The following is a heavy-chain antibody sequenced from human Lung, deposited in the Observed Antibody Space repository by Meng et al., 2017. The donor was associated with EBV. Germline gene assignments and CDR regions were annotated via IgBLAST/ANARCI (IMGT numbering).Heavy chain of an antibody. V-gene: IGHV6-1*01. CDR2: TYYRSKWYN. CDR1: GDSVSSNSAA. CDR3: ASSRPLAGNWNYHY. Sequence: QDKLHQAVPGLVKPSQTLPLPCAISGDSVSSNSAAWNWIRQSPSRGLEWLGRTYYRSKWYNDYAVSVKSRITINPDTSKNQFSLQLNSVTPEDTAVYYCASSRPLAGNWNYHYWGQGTLVTVSS. J-gene: IGHJ4*02. D-gene: IGHD1-7*01.